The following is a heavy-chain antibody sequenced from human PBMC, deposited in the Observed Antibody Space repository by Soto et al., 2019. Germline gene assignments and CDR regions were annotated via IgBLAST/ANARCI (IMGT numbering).Heavy chain of an antibody. CDR1: DDSSSSYK. CDR3: ARVWGGAFDF. CDR2: IDSSGGT. Sequence: SETLSLTCTVSDDSSSSYKWSWIRQPPGRRLEWIGYIDSSGGTSYNPSLQSRVTISVDTSTKQFSLNLSSVTAADTAVYYCARVWGGAFDFWGQGTMVTVSS. V-gene: IGHV4-59*01. J-gene: IGHJ3*01. D-gene: IGHD3-10*01.